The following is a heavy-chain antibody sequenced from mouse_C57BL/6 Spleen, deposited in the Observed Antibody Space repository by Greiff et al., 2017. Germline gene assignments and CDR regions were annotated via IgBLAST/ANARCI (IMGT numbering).Heavy chain of an antibody. CDR3: ARDYSNSYYFDY. V-gene: IGHV5-4*01. J-gene: IGHJ2*01. CDR1: GFTFSSYA. D-gene: IGHD2-5*01. Sequence: DVHLVESGGGLVKPGGSLKLSCAASGFTFSSYAMSWVRQTPEKRLEWVATISDGGSYTYYPDNVKGRFTISRDNAKNNLYLQMSHLKSEDTAMYYCARDYSNSYYFDYWGQGTTLTVSS. CDR2: ISDGGSYT.